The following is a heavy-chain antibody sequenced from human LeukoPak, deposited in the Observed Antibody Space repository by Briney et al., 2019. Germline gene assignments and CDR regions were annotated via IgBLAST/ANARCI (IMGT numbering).Heavy chain of an antibody. V-gene: IGHV4-34*01. J-gene: IGHJ4*02. Sequence: SETLSLTCAVYGGSFSGYYWSWIRQPPGKGLEWIGKINHSGSTNYNPSLKSRVTISVDTSKNQFSLKLSSVTAADTAVYYCARARYYYNSRSYGAPYYFDYWGQGTLVTVSS. CDR2: INHSGST. CDR3: ARARYYYNSRSYGAPYYFDY. D-gene: IGHD3-10*01. CDR1: GGSFSGYY.